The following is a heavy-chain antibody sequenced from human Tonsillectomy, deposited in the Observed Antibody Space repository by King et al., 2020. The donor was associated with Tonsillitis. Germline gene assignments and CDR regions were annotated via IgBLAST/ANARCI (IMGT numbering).Heavy chain of an antibody. Sequence: VKLVESGAEVKKPGESLKISCEGSGYSLSNYWIGWVRQMPGKGLECMGIIYPRDLDTRYSPSFQGQVTISADKSISTAYVQWSSLKASDTAMYYCARPRVVVVGTAKAWYFDLWGPGTLVTVSS. CDR3: ARPRVVVVGTAKAWYFDL. J-gene: IGHJ2*01. D-gene: IGHD2-2*01. CDR2: IYPRDLDT. V-gene: IGHV5-51*01. CDR1: GYSLSNYW.